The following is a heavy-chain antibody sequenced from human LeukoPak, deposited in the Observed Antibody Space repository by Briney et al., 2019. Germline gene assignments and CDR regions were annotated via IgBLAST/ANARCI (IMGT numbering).Heavy chain of an antibody. CDR2: IWYDGSNK. CDR1: GFTFSSYG. D-gene: IGHD6-6*01. V-gene: IGHV3-33*01. J-gene: IGHJ4*02. Sequence: TGGSLRLSCAASGFTFSSYGMHWVRQAPGKGLEWVAVIWYDGSNKYYADSVKGRFTISRDNSKNTLYLQMNSLRAEDTAVYYCAREHFGGSSSYMDYWGQGTLVTVSS. CDR3: AREHFGGSSSYMDY.